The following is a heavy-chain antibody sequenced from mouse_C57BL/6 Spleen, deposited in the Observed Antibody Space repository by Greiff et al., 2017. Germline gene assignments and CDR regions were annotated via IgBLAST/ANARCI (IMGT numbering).Heavy chain of an antibody. CDR2: ISDGGSYT. CDR3: ARDRDGYYVGAMDY. Sequence: EVKLVESGGGLVKPGGSLKLSCAASGFTFSSYAMSWVRQTPEKRLEWVATISDGGSYTYYPDNVKGRFTISRDNAKNNLYLQMSHLKSEDTAMYYCARDRDGYYVGAMDYWGQGTSVTVSS. V-gene: IGHV5-4*01. J-gene: IGHJ4*01. CDR1: GFTFSSYA. D-gene: IGHD2-3*01.